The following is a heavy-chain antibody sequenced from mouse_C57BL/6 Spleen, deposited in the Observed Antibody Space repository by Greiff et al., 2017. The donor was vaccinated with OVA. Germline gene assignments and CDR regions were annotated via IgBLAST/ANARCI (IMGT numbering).Heavy chain of an antibody. Sequence: QVQLQQSGAELVMPGASVKLSCKASGYTFTSYWMHWVKQRPGQGLEWIGEIDPSDSYTNYNQKFKGKSTLTVDKSSSTAYMQLSSLTSEDSAVYYCARGYYYGSSYDWYFDVWGTGTTVTVSS. CDR2: IDPSDSYT. V-gene: IGHV1-69*01. D-gene: IGHD1-1*01. CDR3: ARGYYYGSSYDWYFDV. CDR1: GYTFTSYW. J-gene: IGHJ1*03.